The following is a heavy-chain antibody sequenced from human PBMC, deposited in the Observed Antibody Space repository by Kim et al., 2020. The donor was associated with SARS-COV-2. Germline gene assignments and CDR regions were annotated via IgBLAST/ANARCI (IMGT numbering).Heavy chain of an antibody. CDR3: AKERIPMYYYGSGSNYNAYGMDV. CDR1: GFTIASYA. D-gene: IGHD3-10*01. CDR2: IINTGDRT. Sequence: GGSLRLSCAASGFTIASYAMTWVRQAPGKGLEWVSSIINTGDRTYFADSVKGRFTISRDNSKNTLYLQMNTLRAEDTAVYYCAKERIPMYYYGSGSNYNAYGMDVWGQGTTVTVTS. J-gene: IGHJ6*02. V-gene: IGHV3-23*01.